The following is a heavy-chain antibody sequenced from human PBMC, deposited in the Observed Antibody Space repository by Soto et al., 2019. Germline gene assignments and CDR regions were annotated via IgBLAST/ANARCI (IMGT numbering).Heavy chain of an antibody. J-gene: IGHJ4*02. V-gene: IGHV3-23*01. CDR1: GFTFNSYA. CDR3: ARGLVPAAKTSLNDY. D-gene: IGHD2-2*01. CDR2: ISDDGGST. Sequence: GWSLRLSCASSGFTFNSYAMTWVRQAPGKGLEWVSTISDDGGSTYYADSVKGRFTISRDNSKKTLFLQMNSLRVEDTAVYYCARGLVPAAKTSLNDYWGQGTLVTVSS.